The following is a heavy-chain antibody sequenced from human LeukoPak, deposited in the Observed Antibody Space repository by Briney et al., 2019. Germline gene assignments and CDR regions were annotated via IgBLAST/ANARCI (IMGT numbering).Heavy chain of an antibody. CDR2: INAGNGNT. CDR1: GYTFTSYA. V-gene: IGHV1-3*01. Sequence: ASVKVSCKASGYTFTSYAMHWVRQAPGQRLEWMGWINAGNGNTKYSQKFQGRVTITRDASASTAYMELSSLRSEDTAVYYCASGQYYYDSRGAFDIWGQGTMVTVSS. CDR3: ASGQYYYDSRGAFDI. D-gene: IGHD3-22*01. J-gene: IGHJ3*02.